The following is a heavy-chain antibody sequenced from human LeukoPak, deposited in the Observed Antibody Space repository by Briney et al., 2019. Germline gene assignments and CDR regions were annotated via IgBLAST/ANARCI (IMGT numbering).Heavy chain of an antibody. CDR2: ISGRGDTT. CDR3: AKDRVSPGFNWFDP. CDR1: GFTFSGYA. V-gene: IGHV3-23*01. J-gene: IGHJ5*02. D-gene: IGHD5-12*01. Sequence: PGGSPRLSCAASGFTFSGYAMSWVRQAPGKGLEWASAISGRGDTTFYADSVKGRFTISRDNSKNTLYLQMNSLRAEDTAVYYCAKDRVSPGFNWFDPWGQGTLVTVSS.